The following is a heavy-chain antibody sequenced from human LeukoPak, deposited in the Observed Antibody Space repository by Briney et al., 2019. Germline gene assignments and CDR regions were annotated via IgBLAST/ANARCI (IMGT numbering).Heavy chain of an antibody. CDR2: IIPILGIA. J-gene: IGHJ4*02. CDR1: GGTFSSYA. Sequence: ASVTVSCKASGGTFSSYAISWVRQAPGQGLEWMGRIIPILGIANYAQKFQGRVTITADKSTSTAYMELSSLRSEDTAVYYCARDNLAAAEVYWGQGTLVTVSS. CDR3: ARDNLAAAEVY. V-gene: IGHV1-69*04. D-gene: IGHD6-13*01.